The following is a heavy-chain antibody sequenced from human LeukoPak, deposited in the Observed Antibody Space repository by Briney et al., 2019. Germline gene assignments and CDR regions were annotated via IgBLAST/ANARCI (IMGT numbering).Heavy chain of an antibody. V-gene: IGHV4-4*07. Sequence: PSETLSLTCTVSAGSVSSYYWSWIRQPAGKGLEWIGRIYTSGSTNYNPSLKSRVAISVDTSKNQFSLRLSSVTAADTAVYYCARGDYDFWSGNWRFDTWGQGTLVTVSS. CDR3: ARGDYDFWSGNWRFDT. D-gene: IGHD3-3*01. CDR2: IYTSGST. J-gene: IGHJ4*02. CDR1: AGSVSSYY.